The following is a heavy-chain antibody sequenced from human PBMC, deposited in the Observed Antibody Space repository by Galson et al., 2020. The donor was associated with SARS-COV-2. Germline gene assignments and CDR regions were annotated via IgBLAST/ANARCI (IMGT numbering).Heavy chain of an antibody. CDR2: IDPSDSYT. D-gene: IGHD6-19*01. CDR3: ARLNYPVAAIDY. J-gene: IGHJ4*02. CDR1: GYSFTSYW. V-gene: IGHV5-10-1*01. Sequence: HGESLKISCKGSGYSFTSYWISWVRQMPGKGLEWMGRIDPSDSYTNYSPSFQGHVTISADKSISTAYLQWSSLKASDTAMYYCARLNYPVAAIDYWGQGTLVTVSS.